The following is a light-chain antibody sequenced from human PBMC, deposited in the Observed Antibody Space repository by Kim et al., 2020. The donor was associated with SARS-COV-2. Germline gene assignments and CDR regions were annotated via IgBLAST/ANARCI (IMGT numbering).Light chain of an antibody. V-gene: IGKV3-15*01. J-gene: IGKJ4*01. CDR3: QQYNNWPLT. CDR1: QRVNSN. CDR2: GVS. Sequence: EIVMTQSPATLSVSPGERATLSCRASQRVNSNLAWYQQKPGQAPRLLIYGVSTRATGIPARFSGSGSGTEFTLTISSLQFEDFAVYYCQQYNNWPLTFGGGTKVDIK.